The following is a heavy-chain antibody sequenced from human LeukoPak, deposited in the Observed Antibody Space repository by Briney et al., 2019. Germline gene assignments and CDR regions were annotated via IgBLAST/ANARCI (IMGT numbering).Heavy chain of an antibody. Sequence: GGSLRLSCSASGFTFSAYAMHWVRQAPGKGLEYVSTISSNGVRTFYADSVKGRFTISRDNSKSTLYLQMSSLRAEDTAVYYCVKGVDSSSWYGAFDIWGQGTMVTVSS. CDR3: VKGVDSSSWYGAFDI. D-gene: IGHD6-13*01. CDR2: ISSNGVRT. CDR1: GFTFSAYA. V-gene: IGHV3-64D*06. J-gene: IGHJ3*02.